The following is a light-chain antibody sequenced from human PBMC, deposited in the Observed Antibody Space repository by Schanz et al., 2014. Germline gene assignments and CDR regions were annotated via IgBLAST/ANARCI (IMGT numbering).Light chain of an antibody. CDR2: EVT. V-gene: IGLV2-8*01. CDR3: CSYAGNYTRV. CDR1: SSDVGGYNY. J-gene: IGLJ2*01. Sequence: QSVLTQPPSASGSPGQSVTISCTGTSSDVGGYNYVSWYQQHPGKAPKLLIYEVTKRPSGVPDRFSGSKSGNTASLTVSGLQAEDEADYYCCSYAGNYTRVFGGGTQLTVL.